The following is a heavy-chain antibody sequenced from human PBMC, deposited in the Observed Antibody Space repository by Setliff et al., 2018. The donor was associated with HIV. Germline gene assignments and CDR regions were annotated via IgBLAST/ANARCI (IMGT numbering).Heavy chain of an antibody. D-gene: IGHD3-22*01. V-gene: IGHV1-69*13. Sequence: SVKVSCKASGYTFTTYAFSWVRQAPGQGLEWMGGIIPLFGTANYAQNFQGRVTITADASTSTAYMELSSLRSEDTAMYYCARDRHHYDSSGFDAFDLWGQGTMVTVSS. CDR1: GYTFTTYA. CDR3: ARDRHHYDSSGFDAFDL. J-gene: IGHJ3*01. CDR2: IIPLFGTA.